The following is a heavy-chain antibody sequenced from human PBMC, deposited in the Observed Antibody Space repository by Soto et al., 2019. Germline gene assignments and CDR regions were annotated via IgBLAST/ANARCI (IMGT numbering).Heavy chain of an antibody. V-gene: IGHV3-7*03. CDR2: IRKDGSEK. D-gene: IGHD6-19*01. CDR3: AREGSDTGYSSGWFDC. Sequence: GPLLPSGSASGCTFSSYWMSGVRQSPGKGLEWVAKIRKDGSEKYYVDSVKGRFTISRDNANNSLFLQVDSLRVEDTAVYYCAREGSDTGYSSGWFDCWGQGTLVTVS. J-gene: IGHJ4*02. CDR1: GCTFSSYW.